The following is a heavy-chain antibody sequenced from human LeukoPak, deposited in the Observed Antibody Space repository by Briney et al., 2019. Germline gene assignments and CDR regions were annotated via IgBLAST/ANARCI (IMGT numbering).Heavy chain of an antibody. J-gene: IGHJ4*02. CDR3: ARERIQLWLRQYFDY. CDR1: GFTFSSYA. D-gene: IGHD5-18*01. Sequence: GGSLRLSCAASGFTFSSYAMSWVRQAPGKGLEWVSAISGSGGSTYYADSVKGRFTISRDNSKNTLYLQMNSLRAEDTAVYYCARERIQLWLRQYFDYWGQGTLVTVSS. V-gene: IGHV3-23*01. CDR2: ISGSGGST.